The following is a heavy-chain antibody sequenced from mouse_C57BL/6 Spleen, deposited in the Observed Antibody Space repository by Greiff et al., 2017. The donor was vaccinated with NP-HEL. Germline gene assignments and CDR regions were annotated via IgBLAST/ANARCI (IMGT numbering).Heavy chain of an antibody. Sequence: QVHVKQSGPGLVQPSQSLSITCTVSGFSLTSYGVHWVRQPPGKGLEWLGVIWSGGSTDYNAAFISRLSISKDNSKSQVFFKMNSLQADDTAIYYCAKKGYYGSSRYAMDYWGQGTSVTVSS. CDR2: IWSGGST. CDR3: AKKGYYGSSRYAMDY. D-gene: IGHD1-1*01. J-gene: IGHJ4*01. CDR1: GFSLTSYG. V-gene: IGHV2-4*01.